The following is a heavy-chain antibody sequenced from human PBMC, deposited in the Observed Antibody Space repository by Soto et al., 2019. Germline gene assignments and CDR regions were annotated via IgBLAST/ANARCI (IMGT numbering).Heavy chain of an antibody. CDR1: VFTFSSYS. D-gene: IGHD4-17*01. CDR2: ISSSSSTI. J-gene: IGHJ6*02. CDR3: ARDGSNGDYEAYYYYYGMDV. Sequence: GALRLSCAASVFTFSSYSMNWVRQAPGKGLAWVSYISSSSSTIYYADSVKGRFTISRDNAKNSLYLQMNSLRDEDTAVYYCARDGSNGDYEAYYYYYGMDVWGQGTTVTVSS. V-gene: IGHV3-48*02.